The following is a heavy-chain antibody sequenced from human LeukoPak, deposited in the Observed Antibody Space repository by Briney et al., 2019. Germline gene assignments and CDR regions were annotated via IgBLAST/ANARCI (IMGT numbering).Heavy chain of an antibody. CDR1: GGSISSSSYY. J-gene: IGHJ4*02. D-gene: IGHD3-3*01. Sequence: SETLSLTCTASGGSISSSSYYWGWIRQPPGKGLEWIGSIYYSGSTYYNPSLKSRVTISVDTSKNQFSLKLSSVTAADTAVYYCARLKGLWGDFWRGSILPNLSDYWGQGTLVTVSS. CDR3: ARLKGLWGDFWRGSILPNLSDY. CDR2: IYYSGST. V-gene: IGHV4-39*01.